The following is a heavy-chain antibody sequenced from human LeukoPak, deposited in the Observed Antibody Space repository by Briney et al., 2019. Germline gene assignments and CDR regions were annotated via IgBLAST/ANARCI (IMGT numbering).Heavy chain of an antibody. J-gene: IGHJ3*02. Sequence: PGGPLRLSCPPPGLPFGGFALGGFRQAPGRGRGGVSAIVVRGGSTYYADSVKGRFTISRDNSKNTLYLQMNSLRAEDTAVYYCAKDQGYYYDSSGYWPSTFDIWGQGTMVTVSS. D-gene: IGHD3-22*01. V-gene: IGHV3-23*01. CDR1: GLPFGGFA. CDR3: AKDQGYYYDSSGYWPSTFDI. CDR2: IVVRGGST.